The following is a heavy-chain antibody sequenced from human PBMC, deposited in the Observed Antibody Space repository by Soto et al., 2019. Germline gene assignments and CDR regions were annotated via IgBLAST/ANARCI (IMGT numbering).Heavy chain of an antibody. Sequence: QVQLVQSGAEVKKPGASVKVSCKASGYTFTSYGIIWVRQAPGQGLEWMGWISAYNGNTNYAQKLQGRVTMTTDTSTSTAYMELRSLRSDDTAVYYCARDQFCSGGSCYSRDAFDIWGQGTMVTVSS. CDR3: ARDQFCSGGSCYSRDAFDI. J-gene: IGHJ3*02. D-gene: IGHD2-15*01. CDR1: GYTFTSYG. CDR2: ISAYNGNT. V-gene: IGHV1-18*04.